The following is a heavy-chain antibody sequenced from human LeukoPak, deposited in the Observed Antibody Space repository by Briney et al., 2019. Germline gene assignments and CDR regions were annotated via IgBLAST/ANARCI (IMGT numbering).Heavy chain of an antibody. J-gene: IGHJ4*02. CDR2: ITATGDTA. Sequence: PGGSLRPSCVASGFTFTKCAMSWIRQAPGKGLEWVAIITATGDTAYYADSVKGRFTISRDNSRNTVYMQMDSLRAEDTAIYYCAGDRNSDWYSPLDYWGQGSQVTVSS. CDR3: AGDRNSDWYSPLDY. D-gene: IGHD6-19*01. CDR1: GFTFTKCA. V-gene: IGHV3-23*01.